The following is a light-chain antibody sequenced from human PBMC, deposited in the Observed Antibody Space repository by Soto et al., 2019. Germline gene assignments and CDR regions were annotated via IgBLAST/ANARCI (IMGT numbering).Light chain of an antibody. J-gene: IGKJ4*01. CDR1: QSVGRDY. CDR2: DAS. CDR3: HQYATSPLT. Sequence: EIVLTQSPGTLSMSPGERATLSCRASQSVGRDYLAWFQQKPGQAPRLLIYDASTRATGIPDRFSGSGSGTDFNLTFSRLEPEDFAVYFCHQYATSPLTFGGGTKVDIK. V-gene: IGKV3-20*01.